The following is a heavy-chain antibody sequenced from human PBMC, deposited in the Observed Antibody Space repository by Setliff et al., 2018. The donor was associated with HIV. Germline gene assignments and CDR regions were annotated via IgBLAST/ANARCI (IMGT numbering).Heavy chain of an antibody. D-gene: IGHD6-19*01. V-gene: IGHV3-49*04. CDR3: TRVFSLIYSSGWHGFDY. CDR1: GFTFGDYF. J-gene: IGHJ4*02. Sequence: GGSLRLSCTASGFTFGDYFMSWVRQAPGKGLGWVGFIRSKAYGGTTEYAASVKGRFTISRDDSKSIAYLQMNSLKTEDTAVYYCTRVFSLIYSSGWHGFDYWGQGTLVTVSS. CDR2: IRSKAYGGTT.